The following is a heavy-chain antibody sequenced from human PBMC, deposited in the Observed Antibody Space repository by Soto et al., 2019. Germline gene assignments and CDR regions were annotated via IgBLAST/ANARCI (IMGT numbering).Heavy chain of an antibody. CDR3: AREKGIVVVVAAPYGMDV. CDR2: INPNSCGT. J-gene: IGHJ6*02. CDR1: GCTFTGYY. Sequence: AAVKVSCKASGCTFTGYYIHWVRQAPGQGLEWMGWINPNSCGTNYAQKFQGRVTMTRDTSISKAYMELSRLRSDDTAVYYCAREKGIVVVVAAPYGMDVWGQGTTVTVSS. V-gene: IGHV1-2*02. D-gene: IGHD2-15*01.